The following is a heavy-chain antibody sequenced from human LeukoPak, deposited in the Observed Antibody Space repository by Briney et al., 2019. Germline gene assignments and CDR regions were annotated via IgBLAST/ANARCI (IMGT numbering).Heavy chain of an antibody. D-gene: IGHD2-15*01. CDR3: ARDFVVEGY. J-gene: IGHJ4*02. Sequence: GGSLRLSCAASGFTFSSYAMHWVRQAPGKGLEWVAVISYDGSNKYYADSVKGRFTISRDNSKNTLHLQMNSLRAEDTAVYYCARDFVVEGYWGQGTLVTVSS. V-gene: IGHV3-30-3*01. CDR2: ISYDGSNK. CDR1: GFTFSSYA.